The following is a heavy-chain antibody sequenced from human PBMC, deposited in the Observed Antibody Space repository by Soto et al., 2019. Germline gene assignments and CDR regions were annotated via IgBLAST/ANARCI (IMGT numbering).Heavy chain of an antibody. D-gene: IGHD3-10*01. CDR3: ARGIIIHGAYGMDV. CDR1: GYTFTGYY. Sequence: ASVKVSCKASGYTFTGYYMHWVRQAPGQGLEWMGWINPNSGGTNYGQKFQGWVTMTRDTSISTAYMELSRLRSDDTAVYYCARGIIIHGAYGMDVWGQGTTVTVFS. V-gene: IGHV1-2*04. CDR2: INPNSGGT. J-gene: IGHJ6*02.